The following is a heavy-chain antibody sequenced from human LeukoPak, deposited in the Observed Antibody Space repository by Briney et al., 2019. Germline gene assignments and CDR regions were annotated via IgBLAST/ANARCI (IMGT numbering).Heavy chain of an antibody. CDR3: ARDQGLTAPPPYGLDV. CDR1: GGTFSSSA. D-gene: IGHD5-18*01. J-gene: IGHJ6*02. CDR2: IIPVLNIT. Sequence: GASVKVSCKTSGGTFSSSAITWVRQAPGQGLEWMGRIIPVLNITTYAQKFQGSVTITVDTSTSTVYMELSSLRSEETAVYYCARDQGLTAPPPYGLDVWGQGTTVIVSS. V-gene: IGHV1-69*04.